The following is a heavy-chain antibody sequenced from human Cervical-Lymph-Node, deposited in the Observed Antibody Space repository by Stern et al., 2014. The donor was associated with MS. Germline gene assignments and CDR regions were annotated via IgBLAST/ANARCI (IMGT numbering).Heavy chain of an antibody. CDR3: ARIGTQPARYIDY. CDR1: GYTFISYA. V-gene: IGHV7-4-1*02. J-gene: IGHJ4*02. Sequence: QVQLVQSGSELKKPGASVKVSCKASGYTFISYAMNWVRQAPGQGLERMGWIDTNTGDPTYAQGFTGRFVFSLDTSVSTAYLQINSLKAEDTAVYYCARIGTQPARYIDYWGQGTLVTVSS. CDR2: IDTNTGDP. D-gene: IGHD1/OR15-1a*01.